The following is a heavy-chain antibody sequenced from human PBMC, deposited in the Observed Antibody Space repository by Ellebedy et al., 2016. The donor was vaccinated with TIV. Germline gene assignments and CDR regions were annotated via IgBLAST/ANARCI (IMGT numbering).Heavy chain of an antibody. CDR1: GDSVSRRSSY. CDR3: TYGINSDAFDI. Sequence: GSLRLSXTVSGDSVSRRSSYWSWIRQSPGKGLEWIGYIYSSGSTKYNPSLKSRLTISADTSKKHFSLRLNSATAADTAVYYCTYGINSDAFDIWGHGTLVTVSS. V-gene: IGHV4-61*03. J-gene: IGHJ3*02. CDR2: IYSSGST. D-gene: IGHD3-10*01.